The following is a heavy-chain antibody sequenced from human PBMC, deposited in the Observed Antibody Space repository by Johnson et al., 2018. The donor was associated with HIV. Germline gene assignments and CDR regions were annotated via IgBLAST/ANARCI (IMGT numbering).Heavy chain of an antibody. CDR3: AKGEAQEGWIQLGSYAVDF. V-gene: IGHV3-30*02. D-gene: IGHD7-27*01. CDR2: IQNDGTKK. CDR1: GFIFSNYG. J-gene: IGHJ3*01. Sequence: QVQLVESGGGVVQPGESLRLSCVASGFIFSNYGVHWVRQAPGKGLEWVAFIQNDGTKKHYADFVKGRFTVSRDNSRNTVFLQMSNLRTEETAVYYCAKGEAQEGWIQLGSYAVDFWGRGTMVTVSS.